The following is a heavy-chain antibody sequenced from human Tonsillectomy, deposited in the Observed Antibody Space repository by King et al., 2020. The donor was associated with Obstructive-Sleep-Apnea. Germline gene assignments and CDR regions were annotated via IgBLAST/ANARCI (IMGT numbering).Heavy chain of an antibody. CDR3: ARILNPPGGDQKYSFDY. CDR1: GFSLSTSGMC. Sequence: RVTLKESGPALVKPTQTLTLTCTFSGFSLSTSGMCVSWIRQPPGKALEWLARIDWDDDKYYSTSLKTRLTISKDTSKNQVVLTMTNMDPVDTATYYCARILNPPGGDQKYSFDYWGQGTLVTVSS. D-gene: IGHD3-16*01. CDR2: IDWDDDK. V-gene: IGHV2-70*11. J-gene: IGHJ4*02.